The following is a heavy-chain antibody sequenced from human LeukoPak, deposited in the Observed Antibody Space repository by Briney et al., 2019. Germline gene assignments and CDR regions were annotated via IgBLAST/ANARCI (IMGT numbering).Heavy chain of an antibody. CDR3: ARDQIDDYGDYVEAFDI. CDR2: IYSGGST. J-gene: IGHJ3*02. Sequence: GGSLRLSCAASGFTFSSYAMSWVRQAPGKGLEWVSVIYSGGSTYYADSVKGRFTISRDNSKNTLYLQMNSLRAEDTAVYYCARDQIDDYGDYVEAFDIWGQGTMVTVSS. V-gene: IGHV3-53*01. D-gene: IGHD4-17*01. CDR1: GFTFSSYA.